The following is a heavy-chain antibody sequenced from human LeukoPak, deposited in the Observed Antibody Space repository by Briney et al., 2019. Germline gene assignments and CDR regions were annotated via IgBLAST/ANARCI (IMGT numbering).Heavy chain of an antibody. Sequence: GASVTVSFKASGYTFTGYYMHWVRQAPGQGLGGMGWINPNSGGTNYAQKFQGWVTMTRDTSISTAYMELSRLRSDDTAVYSCARGSPIAVAGTDIGPFDIWGQGTMVAVSS. V-gene: IGHV1-2*04. CDR1: GYTFTGYY. D-gene: IGHD6-19*01. J-gene: IGHJ3*02. CDR2: INPNSGGT. CDR3: ARGSPIAVAGTDIGPFDI.